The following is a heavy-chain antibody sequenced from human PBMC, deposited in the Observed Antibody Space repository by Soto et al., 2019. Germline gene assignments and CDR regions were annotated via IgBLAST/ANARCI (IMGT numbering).Heavy chain of an antibody. Sequence: SLRLSCAASGFTFDDYAMHWVRQAPGKGLEWVSGISWNSGSIGYADSVKGRFTISRDNAKSSLYLQMNSLGDDDTAVYYCARDGGFMGASGEKVDYWGRGTLVTVSS. CDR1: GFTFDDYA. D-gene: IGHD6-19*01. CDR3: ARDGGFMGASGEKVDY. V-gene: IGHV3-9*01. CDR2: ISWNSGSI. J-gene: IGHJ4*02.